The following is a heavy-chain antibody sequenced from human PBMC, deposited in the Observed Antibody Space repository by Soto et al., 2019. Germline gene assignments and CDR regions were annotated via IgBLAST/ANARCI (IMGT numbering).Heavy chain of an antibody. J-gene: IGHJ4*02. CDR2: ISYDGRHK. Sequence: PGGSLRLSCAASEFMFNDFAMNWVRQSPGKGLEWVALISYDGRHKNYADSVKGRITISRDNSKNTLYLQMSSLRAEDTAVYYCARGFSASKGSPPDFWGQGSLVTVSS. D-gene: IGHD2-2*01. V-gene: IGHV3-30*04. CDR3: ARGFSASKGSPPDF. CDR1: EFMFNDFA.